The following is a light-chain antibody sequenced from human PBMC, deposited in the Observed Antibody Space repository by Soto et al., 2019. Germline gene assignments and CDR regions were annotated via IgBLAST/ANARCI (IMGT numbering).Light chain of an antibody. V-gene: IGLV2-23*03. CDR1: SSDVRNYHL. CDR2: EGS. CDR3: CSYGGSSTFDV. J-gene: IGLJ1*01. Sequence: QSALTQPASVSGSPGQSITISSTASSSDVRNYHLVSWYQQYPGKAPKLIIYEGSKRPSGVSNRFSGSRSGNTASLTISGLQPEDEADYYCCSYGGSSTFDVYGTGTKVTVL.